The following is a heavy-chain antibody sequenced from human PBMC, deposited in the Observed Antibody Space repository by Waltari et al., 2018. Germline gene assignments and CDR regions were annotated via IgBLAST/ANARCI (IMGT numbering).Heavy chain of an antibody. J-gene: IGHJ4*02. D-gene: IGHD2-2*01. CDR3: AKSRGFEY. Sequence: DVQLVESGGGLVQPGGSLRLSCGASGFTFSRYWMSWVRQTPGKGLQWGANINYDGSQKYYVDSVKGRFTISRDNAKNSVYLQMNSLRVEDTAVYYCAKSRGFEYWGQGALITVSS. V-gene: IGHV3-7*01. CDR1: GFTFSRYW. CDR2: INYDGSQK.